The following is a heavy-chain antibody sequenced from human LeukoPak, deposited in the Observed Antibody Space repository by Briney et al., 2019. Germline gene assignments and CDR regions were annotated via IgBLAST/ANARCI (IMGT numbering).Heavy chain of an antibody. CDR1: GGSISSGSYY. Sequence: PSETLSLTCTVSGGSISSGSYYWSWIRQPAGKGLEWIGRIYTSGSTNYNPSLKSRVTISVDTSKNQFSLKLSSVTAADTAMYYCAGVGGYYRVDYWGQGTLVTVSS. D-gene: IGHD3-22*01. CDR2: IYTSGST. J-gene: IGHJ4*02. CDR3: AGVGGYYRVDY. V-gene: IGHV4-61*02.